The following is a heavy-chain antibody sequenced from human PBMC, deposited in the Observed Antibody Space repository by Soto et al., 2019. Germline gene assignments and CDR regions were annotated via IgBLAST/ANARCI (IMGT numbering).Heavy chain of an antibody. V-gene: IGHV4-61*01. CDR2: IYYGGGT. Sequence: SETLSLTCSVSASSVGSGSYYWTWIRQPPGKGLEWLGDIYYGGGTNYNPSLKSRVTIALHTSTNQFSLRLSSVTAADTAVCHCARAFCSTTSCQAHDMDGWGQGTT. D-gene: IGHD2-2*01. CDR3: ARAFCSTTSCQAHDMDG. J-gene: IGHJ6*02. CDR1: ASSVGSGSYY.